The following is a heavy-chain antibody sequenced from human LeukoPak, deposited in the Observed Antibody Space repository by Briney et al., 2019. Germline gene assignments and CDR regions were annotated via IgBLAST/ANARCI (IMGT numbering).Heavy chain of an antibody. V-gene: IGHV3-74*01. CDR1: GFTFSTYS. J-gene: IGHJ1*01. CDR2: INTDGTAT. Sequence: PGGSLRLSCAASGFTFSTYSMLWVRQAPGKGLESVSRINTDGTATTYADSVKGRFTVSRDNADNTLFLQMNSVRDEDTAVYYCATKQWLAPPAASGGQGTPVTVSS. D-gene: IGHD6-19*01. CDR3: ATKQWLAPPAAS.